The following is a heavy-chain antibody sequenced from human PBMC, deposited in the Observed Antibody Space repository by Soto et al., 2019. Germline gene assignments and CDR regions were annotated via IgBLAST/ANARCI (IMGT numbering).Heavy chain of an antibody. V-gene: IGHV4-59*01. CDR3: AREKGPLDAFDI. J-gene: IGHJ3*02. CDR2: VYYSGST. Sequence: SETLSLTCTGSGGSISSYYWSWIRQPPGKGLEWIGYVYYSGSTNYNPSLKSRVTISVDTSKNQFSLKLSSVTAADTAVYYCAREKGPLDAFDIWGKGTMVTVSS. CDR1: GGSISSYY.